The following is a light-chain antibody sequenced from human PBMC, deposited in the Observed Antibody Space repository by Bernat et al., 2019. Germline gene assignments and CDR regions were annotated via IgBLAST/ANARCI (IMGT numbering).Light chain of an antibody. J-gene: IGKJ2*01. CDR2: KAS. Sequence: DIQLTQSPSTLSASVGGRVTITCRASQSVNGWLAWYQQKPGKAPKLLIYKASTLESGVPSRFSGSGSGTEFTLTISSLQPDDFATYYCQQYNSYLYTFGQGTKLEIK. V-gene: IGKV1-5*03. CDR1: QSVNGW. CDR3: QQYNSYLYT.